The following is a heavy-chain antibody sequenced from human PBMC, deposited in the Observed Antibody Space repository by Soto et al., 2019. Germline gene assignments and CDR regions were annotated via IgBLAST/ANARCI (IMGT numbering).Heavy chain of an antibody. CDR3: AREGLVLVPTTVNSDYYYYAMDV. CDR2: IIPILGIA. V-gene: IGHV1-69*04. J-gene: IGHJ6*02. D-gene: IGHD2-2*01. Sequence: SVKVSCKASGGTFSSYTISWVRQAPGQGLEWMGRIIPILGIANYAQKFQGRVTITADKSTSTAYMELSSLRSEDTAVYYCAREGLVLVPTTVNSDYYYYAMDVWGQGTAVTVSS. CDR1: GGTFSSYT.